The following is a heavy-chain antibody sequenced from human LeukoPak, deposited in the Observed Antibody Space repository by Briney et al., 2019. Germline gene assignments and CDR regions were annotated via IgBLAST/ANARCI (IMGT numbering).Heavy chain of an antibody. V-gene: IGHV4-59*01. CDR1: GGSISGYY. J-gene: IGHJ4*02. CDR3: ARGYSPLGE. D-gene: IGHD3-16*01. Sequence: KSSETLSLTCTVSGGSISGYYWSWIRQPPGKGLEWIGYIYSSGTTNYNPSLKSQITISLDTSKNQFSLKLTSVTAADTAVYYCARGYSPLGEWGQGTLVTVSS. CDR2: IYSSGTT.